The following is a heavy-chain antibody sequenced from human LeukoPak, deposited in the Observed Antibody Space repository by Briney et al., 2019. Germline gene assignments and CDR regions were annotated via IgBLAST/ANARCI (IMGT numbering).Heavy chain of an antibody. Sequence: SETLSLTCAVYGGSFSYYYWSWIRQPPGKGLEWIGEINHSGSTNYNPSLKSRATISVDTSKNQFSLKLSSVTAADTAVYYCARGSSLRDADAFDIWGQGTMVTVSS. J-gene: IGHJ3*02. CDR1: GGSFSYYY. D-gene: IGHD4-17*01. CDR3: ARGSSLRDADAFDI. V-gene: IGHV4-34*01. CDR2: INHSGST.